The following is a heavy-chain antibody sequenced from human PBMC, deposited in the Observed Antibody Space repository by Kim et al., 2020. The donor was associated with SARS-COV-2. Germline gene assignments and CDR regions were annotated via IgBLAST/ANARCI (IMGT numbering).Heavy chain of an antibody. CDR3: AKDPGTITFGGVIVIGAFCY. D-gene: IGHD3-16*02. CDR1: GFTFSSYA. Sequence: GGSLRLSCAASGFTFSSYAMSWVRQAPGKGLEWVSAISGSGGSTYYADSVKGRFTISRDNSKNTLYLQMNSLRAEDTAVYYCAKDPGTITFGGVIVIGAFCYWGQATLVTVSS. CDR2: ISGSGGST. V-gene: IGHV3-23*01. J-gene: IGHJ4*02.